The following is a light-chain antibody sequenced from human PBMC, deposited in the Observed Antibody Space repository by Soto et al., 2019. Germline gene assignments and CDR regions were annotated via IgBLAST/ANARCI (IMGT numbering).Light chain of an antibody. V-gene: IGLV2-8*01. CDR2: EVT. Sequence: QSVLTQPPSASGSPGQSVTISCTGTSSDVGGYNYVSWYQQYPGRAPKLMIYEVTKRRSGVPDRFSGSKSGNTASLTVSGLQAEDDADYYCSSYAASNNFYFVFGGGTQLTVL. CDR3: SSYAASNNFYFV. J-gene: IGLJ3*02. CDR1: SSDVGGYNY.